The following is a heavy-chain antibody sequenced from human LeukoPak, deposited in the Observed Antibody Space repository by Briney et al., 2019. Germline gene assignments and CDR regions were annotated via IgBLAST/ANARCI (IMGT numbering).Heavy chain of an antibody. CDR3: ARGFLVPANNWFDP. V-gene: IGHV4-59*01. Sequence: SETLSLTCTVSGGSISSYYWSWIRQPPGKGLEGIRYIYYSGSTNYNPSLKSRVTISVDTSKNQFSLKLSSVTAADTAVYYCARGFLVPANNWFDPWGQGTLVTVSS. CDR2: IYYSGST. J-gene: IGHJ5*02. CDR1: GGSISSYY. D-gene: IGHD2-2*01.